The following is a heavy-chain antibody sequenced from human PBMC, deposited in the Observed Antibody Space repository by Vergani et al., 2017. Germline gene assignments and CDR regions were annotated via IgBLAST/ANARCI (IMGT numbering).Heavy chain of an antibody. V-gene: IGHV3-30*02. CDR2: IRYDGNNK. D-gene: IGHD5-12*01. CDR1: GFTFSSYG. J-gene: IGHJ4*02. CDR3: ANSPLAYRGYDPLGY. Sequence: QVQLVESGGGVVQPGGSLRLSCAASGFTFSSYGMHWVRQAPDKGLEWVAFIRYDGNNKYYADSVKGRFTISRDNSKNTLYLQMNSLRTEDTAVYYCANSPLAYRGYDPLGYWGPGTLVTVSS.